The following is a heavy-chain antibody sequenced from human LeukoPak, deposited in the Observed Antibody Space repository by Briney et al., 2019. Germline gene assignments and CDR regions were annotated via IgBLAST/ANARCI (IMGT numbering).Heavy chain of an antibody. D-gene: IGHD3-10*01. Sequence: SETLSLTCTVSGGSISISNYCWGWIRQPPGQGLEWIGTICETGTTYYNPSLKSRVPISVDTSKNQFSLKVNSVAAADTAVYYCARQYGLGKWYFDFWGQGILVTVSS. CDR1: GGSISISNYC. CDR3: ARQYGLGKWYFDF. V-gene: IGHV4-39*01. CDR2: ICETGTT. J-gene: IGHJ4*02.